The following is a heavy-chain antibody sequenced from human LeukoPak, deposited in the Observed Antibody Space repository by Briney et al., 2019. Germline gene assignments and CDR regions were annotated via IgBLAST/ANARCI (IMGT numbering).Heavy chain of an antibody. J-gene: IGHJ4*02. Sequence: SETLSLTCTVSGGAVISDNFYWGWVRQPPGKGLEWVGSINYSGTTYYNPSLRSRLSISVDTSRTQFFLRLNSVTAADTAVYYCGRLFDSWGQGILVTVSS. CDR3: GRLFDS. CDR1: GGAVISDNFY. V-gene: IGHV4-39*01. CDR2: INYSGTT.